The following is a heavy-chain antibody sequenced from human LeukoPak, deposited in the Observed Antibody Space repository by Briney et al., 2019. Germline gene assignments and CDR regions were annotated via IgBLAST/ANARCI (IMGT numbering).Heavy chain of an antibody. J-gene: IGHJ4*02. CDR3: ARDGYYYDSSGYTDQVIDY. CDR1: GFTFSSYE. D-gene: IGHD3-22*01. V-gene: IGHV3-48*03. Sequence: PGGSLRLSCAASGFTFSSYEMNWVRQAPGKGLEWVSYISSSGSTIYYADSVKGRFTISRDNTKHSLYLQMNSLRAEDTAVYYGARDGYYYDSSGYTDQVIDYWGQGTLVTVSS. CDR2: ISSSGSTI.